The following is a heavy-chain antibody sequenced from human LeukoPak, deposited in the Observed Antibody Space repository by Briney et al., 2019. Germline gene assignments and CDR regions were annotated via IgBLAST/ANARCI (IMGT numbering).Heavy chain of an antibody. V-gene: IGHV3-13*01. CDR3: ARRRYSSGWYRGDYYGMDA. D-gene: IGHD6-19*01. Sequence: GGSLRLSCAASGFTFSSYDMHWVRQATGKGLEWVSAIGTAGDTYYPGSVKGRFTISRENAKNSLYLQMNSLRAGDTAVYYCARRRYSSGWYRGDYYGMDAWGQGTTVTVSS. J-gene: IGHJ6*02. CDR1: GFTFSSYD. CDR2: IGTAGDT.